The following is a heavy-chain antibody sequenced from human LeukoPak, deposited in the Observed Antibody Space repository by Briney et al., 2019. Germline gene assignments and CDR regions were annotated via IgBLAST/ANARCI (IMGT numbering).Heavy chain of an antibody. CDR2: ISWDGGST. CDR3: AANIGHQLTYYYYMDV. D-gene: IGHD6-13*01. V-gene: IGHV3-43*01. Sequence: AGGSLRLSCGASAFTFYGYTMQWVSQAPGKGLEWVSLISWDGGSTYYADSVKGRFTISRDNSKNSLYLQMNSLRTEDTALYYCAANIGHQLTYYYYMDVWGKGTTVTVSS. CDR1: AFTFYGYT. J-gene: IGHJ6*03.